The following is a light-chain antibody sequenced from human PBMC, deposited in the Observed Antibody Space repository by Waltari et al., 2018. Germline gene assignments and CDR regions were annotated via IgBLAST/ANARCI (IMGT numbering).Light chain of an antibody. J-gene: IGKJ4*01. Sequence: EIVMTQSPATLSVSPGDRATLSCRASQSIGDSLAWYQQRPGQAPRLLIYAASTRTTGLPARFSGSGSGTEFTLNISSLQSEDFAIYYCQQYNNWPPLTFGGGTKVEIK. V-gene: IGKV3-15*01. CDR2: AAS. CDR1: QSIGDS. CDR3: QQYNNWPPLT.